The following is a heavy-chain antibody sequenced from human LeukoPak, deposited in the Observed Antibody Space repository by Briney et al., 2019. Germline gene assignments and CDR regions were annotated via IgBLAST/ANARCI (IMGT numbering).Heavy chain of an antibody. V-gene: IGHV3-21*01. D-gene: IGHD6-6*01. Sequence: GGSLRLSCAASGFTFSSYSMNWVHQAPGKGLEWVSSISSSSSYIYYADSVKGRFTISRDNAKNSLYLQMNSLRAEDTAVYYCARVGSSSSFDYWGQGTLVTVSS. CDR1: GFTFSSYS. CDR2: ISSSSSYI. J-gene: IGHJ4*02. CDR3: ARVGSSSSFDY.